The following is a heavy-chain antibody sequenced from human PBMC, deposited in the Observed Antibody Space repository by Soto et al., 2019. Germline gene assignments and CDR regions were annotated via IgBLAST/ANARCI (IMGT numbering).Heavy chain of an antibody. V-gene: IGHV1-18*01. CDR1: GYTFTSYG. CDR2: ISAYNGNT. CDR3: ARAKEDGDFPAYGDY. D-gene: IGHD4-17*01. Sequence: QVQLVQSGAEVKKPGASVKVSCKASGYTFTSYGISWVRQAPGQGLEWMGWISAYNGNTNYAQKRQGRVTMTTDTSTSTAYMELRSLRSDDTAVYYCARAKEDGDFPAYGDYWGQGTLVTVSS. J-gene: IGHJ4*02.